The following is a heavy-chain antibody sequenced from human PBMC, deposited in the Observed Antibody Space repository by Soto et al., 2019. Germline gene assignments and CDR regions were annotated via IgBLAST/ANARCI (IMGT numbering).Heavy chain of an antibody. J-gene: IGHJ5*02. D-gene: IGHD3-3*01. Sequence: GASVKVSCKASGYTFTSYDMHWVRQAPGQGLEWMGIINPSGGSTIYAQKFQGRVTMTRDTSTSTVYMELSSLRSEDTAVCYCARARFRLITIFGVVINKGNNWFDPWGQGTLVTVSS. V-gene: IGHV1-46*01. CDR3: ARARFRLITIFGVVINKGNNWFDP. CDR1: GYTFTSYD. CDR2: INPSGGST.